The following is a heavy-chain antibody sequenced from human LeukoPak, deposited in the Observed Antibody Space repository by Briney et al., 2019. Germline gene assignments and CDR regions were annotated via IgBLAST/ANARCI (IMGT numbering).Heavy chain of an antibody. CDR1: GFTFSSYA. Sequence: GGSLRLSCAASGFTFSSYAMSWVRQAPGKGLEWVSAISGSGGSTYYADSVEGRFTISRDNSKNTLYLQMNSLRAEDTAVYYCAKGGRWLQFWPDAFDIWGQGTMVTVSS. CDR2: ISGSGGST. J-gene: IGHJ3*02. D-gene: IGHD5-24*01. V-gene: IGHV3-23*01. CDR3: AKGGRWLQFWPDAFDI.